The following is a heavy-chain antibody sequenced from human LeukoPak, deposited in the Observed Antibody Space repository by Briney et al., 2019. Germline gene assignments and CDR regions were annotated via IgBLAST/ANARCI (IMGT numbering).Heavy chain of an antibody. CDR1: GFTFSSYA. Sequence: GGSLRLSCAASGFTFSSYAMSWVRQAPGKGLEWVSAISGSGGSTYYADSVKGRFTISRGNSKNTLYLQMNSLRAEDTAVYYCARDIASYGSGSYFPLDYWGQGTLVTVSS. V-gene: IGHV3-23*01. CDR3: ARDIASYGSGSYFPLDY. D-gene: IGHD3-10*01. CDR2: ISGSGGST. J-gene: IGHJ4*02.